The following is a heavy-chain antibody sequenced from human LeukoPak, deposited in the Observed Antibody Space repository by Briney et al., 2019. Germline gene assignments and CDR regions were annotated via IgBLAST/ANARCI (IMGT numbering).Heavy chain of an antibody. CDR3: AELGITMIGGV. J-gene: IGHJ6*04. V-gene: IGHV3-53*03. CDR1: GFTFNSQV. Sequence: GGSLRLSCAASGFTFNSQVLLGLRQPAGRGGEGVSIIYIVGSTFYPDSLKGRFTISRDNAKNSLYLQMNSLRAEDTAVYYCAELGITMIGGVWGKGTTVTISS. CDR2: IYIVGST. D-gene: IGHD3-10*02.